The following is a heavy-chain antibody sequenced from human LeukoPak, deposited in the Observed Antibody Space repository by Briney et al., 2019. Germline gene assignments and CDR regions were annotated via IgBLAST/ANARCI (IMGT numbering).Heavy chain of an antibody. Sequence: SETLSLTCTVSGGSISSYYWSWIRQPAGKGLEWIGYIYYSGSTNYNPSLKSRVTISVDTSKNQFSLKLSSVTAADTAVYYCARVPAGIFGVGMGFDPWGQGTLVTVSS. CDR3: ARVPAGIFGVGMGFDP. V-gene: IGHV4-59*01. J-gene: IGHJ5*02. D-gene: IGHD3-3*02. CDR2: IYYSGST. CDR1: GGSISSYY.